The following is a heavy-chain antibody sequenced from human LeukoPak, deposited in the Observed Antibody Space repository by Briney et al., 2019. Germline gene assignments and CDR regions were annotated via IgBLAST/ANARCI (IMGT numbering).Heavy chain of an antibody. D-gene: IGHD3-9*01. Sequence: GGSLRLSCAASGFTFSSYEMNWVRQAPGKGLEWVSYISSSGSTIYYADSVKGRFTISRDNAKNSLYLQMNSLRAEDTAVYYCARESSLTGYSIDYWGQGTLVTVSS. CDR3: ARESSLTGYSIDY. J-gene: IGHJ4*02. V-gene: IGHV3-48*03. CDR1: GFTFSSYE. CDR2: ISSSGSTI.